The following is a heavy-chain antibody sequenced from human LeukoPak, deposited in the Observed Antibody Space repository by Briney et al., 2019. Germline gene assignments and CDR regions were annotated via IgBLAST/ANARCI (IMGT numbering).Heavy chain of an antibody. V-gene: IGHV3-23*01. CDR1: GSRFSGYD. Sequence: GGSLRLSCVVSGSRFSGYDINWVRQAPGKGLEWVSGISAGAGTHNQDFVKGRFTISRDNSKNTLYLQMNSLTAEDTAVYYCAKVNWNSVGDGWGQGTLVTVSS. CDR3: AKVNWNSVGDG. J-gene: IGHJ4*02. D-gene: IGHD1-20*01. CDR2: ISAGAGT.